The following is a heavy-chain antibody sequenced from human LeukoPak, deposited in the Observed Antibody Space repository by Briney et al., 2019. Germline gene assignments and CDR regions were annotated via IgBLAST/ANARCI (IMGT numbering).Heavy chain of an antibody. Sequence: ASLKVSCKASGYTFTVHYLHWLRQAPGQGLEWMGWIKPDSGATNFAQNFQGRVTMTSDTSINTAYMELSGLTSDDTAMYYCARDHDYGPDYWGQGTLVTVSA. D-gene: IGHD4/OR15-4a*01. V-gene: IGHV1-2*02. CDR1: GYTFTVHY. CDR3: ARDHDYGPDY. J-gene: IGHJ4*02. CDR2: IKPDSGAT.